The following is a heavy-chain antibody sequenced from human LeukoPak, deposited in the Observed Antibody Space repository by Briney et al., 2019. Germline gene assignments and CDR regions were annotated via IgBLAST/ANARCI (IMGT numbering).Heavy chain of an antibody. CDR1: GYSISYGYY. Sequence: SETLSLTCTVSGYSISYGYYWGWIRQPPGKGLEWIGSIYTSGSTNYNPSLKSRVTMSVDTSKNQFSLKLSSVTAADTAVYYCARDRVVRGVITAFDIWGQGTMVTVSS. CDR3: ARDRVVRGVITAFDI. V-gene: IGHV4-38-2*02. J-gene: IGHJ3*02. CDR2: IYTSGST. D-gene: IGHD3-10*01.